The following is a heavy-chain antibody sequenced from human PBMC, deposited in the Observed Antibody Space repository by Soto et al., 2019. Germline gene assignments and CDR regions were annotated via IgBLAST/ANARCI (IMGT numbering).Heavy chain of an antibody. CDR3: AREGNGYDSEPFDY. Sequence: QLQLQESGPGLVKPSETLSLTCTVSGGSISSSSYYWGWIRQPPGKGLEWIGSIYYSGSTYYNPSLKSRVPISVDTSKNQFSLKLSSVTAADTAVYYCAREGNGYDSEPFDYWGQGTLVTVSS. CDR1: GGSISSSSYY. CDR2: IYYSGST. D-gene: IGHD5-12*01. V-gene: IGHV4-39*02. J-gene: IGHJ4*02.